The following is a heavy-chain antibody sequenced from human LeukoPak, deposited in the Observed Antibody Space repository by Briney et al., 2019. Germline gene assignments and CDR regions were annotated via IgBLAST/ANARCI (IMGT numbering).Heavy chain of an antibody. Sequence: SETLSLTCTVSGGSISSYYWSWIRQPPGKGLEWIGYIYYSGSTNYNPSLKSRVTISVDTSKNQFSLKLSSVTAADTAVYYCARERRYFDWFQGYGMDVWGQGTTVTVSS. CDR2: IYYSGST. J-gene: IGHJ6*02. V-gene: IGHV4-59*01. CDR1: GGSISSYY. D-gene: IGHD3-9*01. CDR3: ARERRYFDWFQGYGMDV.